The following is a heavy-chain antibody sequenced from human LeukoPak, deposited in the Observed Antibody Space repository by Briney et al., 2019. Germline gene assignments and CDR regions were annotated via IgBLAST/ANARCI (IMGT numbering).Heavy chain of an antibody. CDR3: ARAPQYYYDSSGYYVAFNAFDI. Sequence: ASVKVSCKASGYTFTSYYMHWVRQAPGQGLEWMGIINPSGGSTSYAQKFQGRVTMTRDMSTSTVYMELSSLRSEDTAVYYCARAPQYYYDSSGYYVAFNAFDIWGQGTMVTVSS. CDR1: GYTFTSYY. D-gene: IGHD3-22*01. CDR2: INPSGGST. J-gene: IGHJ3*02. V-gene: IGHV1-46*01.